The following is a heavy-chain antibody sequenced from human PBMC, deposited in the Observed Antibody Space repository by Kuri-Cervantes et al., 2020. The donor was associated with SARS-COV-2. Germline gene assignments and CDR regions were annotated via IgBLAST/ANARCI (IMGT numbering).Heavy chain of an antibody. D-gene: IGHD3-3*01. V-gene: IGHV4-39*01. Sequence: SQTLSLTFAVHGGSFSGYYWGWIRQPPGKGLEWIGSIYYSGSTYYNPSLKSRVTISVDTSKNQFSLKLSSVTAADTAVYYCARQMMSSITIFGVVITRNWFDPWGQGTLVTVSS. J-gene: IGHJ5*02. CDR3: ARQMMSSITIFGVVITRNWFDP. CDR1: GGSFSGYY. CDR2: IYYSGST.